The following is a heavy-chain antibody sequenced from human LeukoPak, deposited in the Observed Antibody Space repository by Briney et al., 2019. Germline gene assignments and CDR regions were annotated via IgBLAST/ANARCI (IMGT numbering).Heavy chain of an antibody. D-gene: IGHD2-15*01. J-gene: IGHJ5*02. V-gene: IGHV3-7*01. Sequence: GSLRLSCAASGFTFSSYWMSWVRQAPGKGLEWVANIKQDGSEKYYVDSVKGRFTISRDNAKNSLYLQMTSLRAEDTAVYYCARESEGYCSGGSCYSSWFDPWGQGTLVTVSS. CDR3: ARESEGYCSGGSCYSSWFDP. CDR2: IKQDGSEK. CDR1: GFTFSSYW.